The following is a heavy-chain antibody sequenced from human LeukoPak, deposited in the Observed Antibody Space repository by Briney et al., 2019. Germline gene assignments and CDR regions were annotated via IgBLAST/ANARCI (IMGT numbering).Heavy chain of an antibody. CDR1: GYSISSGYY. D-gene: IGHD5-24*01. J-gene: IGHJ4*02. V-gene: IGHV4-61*03. Sequence: PSETLSLTCTVSGYSISSGYYWGWIRQPPGKGLEWIGYISSTGSTSYNPSLKSRVTISLDTSKNHFSLKLSSVTAADTAVYYCARVRGGRDGYFDYWGQGTLVTVSS. CDR2: ISSTGST. CDR3: ARVRGGRDGYFDY.